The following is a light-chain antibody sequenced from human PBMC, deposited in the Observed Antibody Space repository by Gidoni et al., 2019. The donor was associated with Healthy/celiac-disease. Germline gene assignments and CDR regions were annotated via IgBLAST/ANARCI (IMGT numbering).Light chain of an antibody. J-gene: IGKJ4*01. V-gene: IGKV3-20*01. CDR2: GAS. CDR1: QSVSSSY. CDR3: QQYGSSPLT. Sequence: EIVLTQSPGTLSLSPGERATLSCRASQSVSSSYLAWYQQKPGQAPRLLIYGASSRATGIPDRFRGRGSGKDVTLTISRLEPEEFAVYYWQQYGSSPLTFGGGTKVEIK.